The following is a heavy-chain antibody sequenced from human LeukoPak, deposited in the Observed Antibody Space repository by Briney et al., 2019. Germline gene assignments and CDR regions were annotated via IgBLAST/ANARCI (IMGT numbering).Heavy chain of an antibody. D-gene: IGHD3-10*01. CDR1: GYTFTSYD. CDR2: MNPNSGNT. V-gene: IGHV1-8*01. Sequence: ASVTVSCKASGYTFTSYDINWVRQATGQGLEWTGWMNPNSGNTGYAQKFQGRVTMTRNTSISTAYMELSSLRSEDTAVYYCARGGTMVRGYAFDIWGQGTMVTVSS. J-gene: IGHJ3*02. CDR3: ARGGTMVRGYAFDI.